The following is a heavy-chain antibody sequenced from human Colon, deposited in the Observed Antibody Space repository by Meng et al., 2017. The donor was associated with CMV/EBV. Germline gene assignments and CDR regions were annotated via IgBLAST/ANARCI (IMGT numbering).Heavy chain of an antibody. Sequence: QVHRVQVGAEVKKPVASVKVSCKASGYTFTGYYMHWVRQAPGQGLEWMGWINPNSGGTNYAQKFQGRVTMTRDTSISTAYMELSRLRSDDTAVYYCARDLRVWFREFKNWGQGTLVTVSS. CDR3: ARDLRVWFREFKN. D-gene: IGHD3-10*01. CDR1: GYTFTGYY. V-gene: IGHV1-2*02. J-gene: IGHJ4*02. CDR2: INPNSGGT.